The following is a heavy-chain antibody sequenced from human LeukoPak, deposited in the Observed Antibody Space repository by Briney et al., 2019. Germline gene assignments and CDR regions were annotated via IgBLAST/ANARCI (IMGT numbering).Heavy chain of an antibody. CDR2: IREDGSQK. CDR3: ARGPTNAQAFDY. Sequence: PGGSLRLSCAASGFTFSSSWMTWVRQAPGKGLEWVASIREDGSQKTSVDSVRGRFTISRDNAKNSVYLQMDSLRAEDTAVYYCARGPTNAQAFDYWGQGTLVSVSS. CDR1: GFTFSSSW. J-gene: IGHJ4*02. V-gene: IGHV3-7*01. D-gene: IGHD2-8*01.